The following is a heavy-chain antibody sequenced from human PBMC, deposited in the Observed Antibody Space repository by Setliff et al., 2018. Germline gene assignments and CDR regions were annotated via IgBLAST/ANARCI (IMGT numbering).Heavy chain of an antibody. CDR1: GFTFSTYR. D-gene: IGHD2-15*01. V-gene: IGHV3-33*08. CDR2: IWDDGVKK. Sequence: FLRLSCAASGFTFSTYRMHWVRQAPGKGLVWVAVIWDDGVKKYHADSVKGRFTISRDNYKNKLYLQMNSLRPEDTAVYYCARPCSGSGCYAGLESWGQGTPVTVSS. CDR3: ARPCSGSGCYAGLES. J-gene: IGHJ4*02.